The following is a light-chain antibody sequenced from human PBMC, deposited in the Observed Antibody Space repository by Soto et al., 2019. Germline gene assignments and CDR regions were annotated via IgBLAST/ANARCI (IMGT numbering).Light chain of an antibody. J-gene: IGKJ3*01. V-gene: IGKV2-28*01. CDR1: QSLLHSNGYNY. CDR3: MQDLQTPFT. Sequence: DIVMTQSPLSLPVTPGEPASISCRSSQSLLHSNGYNYLDWYLQKPGQSPQLLIDLGFNRDSGGPDSFSGSGSGTDFKLKISRVEAEDVGVYYCMQDLQTPFTFGPGTKVDIK. CDR2: LGF.